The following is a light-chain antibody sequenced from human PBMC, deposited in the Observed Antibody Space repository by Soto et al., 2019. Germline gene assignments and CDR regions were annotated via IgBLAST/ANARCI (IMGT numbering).Light chain of an antibody. Sequence: TQSPATLSASPGERATLSCGASQYVGSRLAWYQQKPGQAPKLLIYRASSRATGVPDRISGGGSGTEFTLTISSLRSDDFALYYCQQYTAWPRTFGQGTKVDI. CDR1: QYVGSR. CDR2: RAS. V-gene: IGKV3-15*01. J-gene: IGKJ1*01. CDR3: QQYTAWPRT.